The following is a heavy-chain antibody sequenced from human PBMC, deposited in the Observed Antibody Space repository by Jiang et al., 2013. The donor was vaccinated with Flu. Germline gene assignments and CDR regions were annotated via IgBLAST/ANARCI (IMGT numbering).Heavy chain of an antibody. D-gene: IGHD4-17*01. CDR2: IYYSGST. CDR3: ARDIPGDYGTNDAFDI. J-gene: IGHJ3*02. CDR1: GGSISSYY. V-gene: IGHV4-59*01. Sequence: PGLVKPSETLSLTCTVSGGSISSYYWSWIRQPPGKGLEWIGYIYYSGSTNYNPSLKSRVTISVDTSKNQFSLKLSSVTAADTAVYYCARDIPGDYGTNDAFDIWGQGTMVTVSS.